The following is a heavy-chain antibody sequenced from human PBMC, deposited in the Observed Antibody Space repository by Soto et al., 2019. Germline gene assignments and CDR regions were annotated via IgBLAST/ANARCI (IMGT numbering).Heavy chain of an antibody. J-gene: IGHJ5*02. CDR3: ARAYDILTGYYNNWSDP. Sequence: GGSLRLSCAASGFTFSSYAMHWVRQAPGKGLEWVAVISYDGSNKYYADSVKGRFTISRDNSKNTLYLQMNSLRAEDTAVYYCARAYDILTGYYNNWSDPWGQVTLVTVSS. CDR1: GFTFSSYA. V-gene: IGHV3-30*04. D-gene: IGHD3-9*01. CDR2: ISYDGSNK.